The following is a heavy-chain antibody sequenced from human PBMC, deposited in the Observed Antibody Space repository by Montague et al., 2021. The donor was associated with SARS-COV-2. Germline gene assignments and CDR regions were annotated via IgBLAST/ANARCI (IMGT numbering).Heavy chain of an antibody. V-gene: IGHV3-48*03. Sequence: LRLSCAASGFTFSGYEMNWVRQAPGKGLEWVSYISSSGSTIYYADSVKGRFTISRDNAKNSLYLQMNSLRAEDTAVYYCARGRITMIVVVPHNAFDIWGQGTMVTVSS. CDR3: ARGRITMIVVVPHNAFDI. CDR2: ISSSGSTI. CDR1: GFTFSGYE. J-gene: IGHJ3*02. D-gene: IGHD3-22*01.